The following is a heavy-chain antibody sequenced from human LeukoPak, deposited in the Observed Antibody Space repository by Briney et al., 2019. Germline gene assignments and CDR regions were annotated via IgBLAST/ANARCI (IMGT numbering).Heavy chain of an antibody. CDR1: GFTLSDYA. J-gene: IGHJ5*02. CDR3: ARDLISMIRGVSSLDP. CDR2: ISSSSSYI. D-gene: IGHD3-10*01. Sequence: GGPLRLSCAASGFTLSDYAMNWVRQAPGKGLEWVSSISSSSSYIYYADSVKGRFTISRDNAKNSLYLQMNSLRAEDTAVYYCARDLISMIRGVSSLDPWGQGTLVTVSS. V-gene: IGHV3-21*01.